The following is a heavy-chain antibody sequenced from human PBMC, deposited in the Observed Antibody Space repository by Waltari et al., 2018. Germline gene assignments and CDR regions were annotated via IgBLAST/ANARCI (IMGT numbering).Heavy chain of an antibody. J-gene: IGHJ4*02. CDR3: ARQSGYCSSTSCYPDY. CDR1: GFTVSSNY. Sequence: EVQLVESGGGLIQPGGSLRLSCAASGFTVSSNYMNWVRQAPGKGLEWVSVIYSGGSTYYADSVKGRFTISRDNSKNTLYLQMNSLRAEDTAVYYCARQSGYCSSTSCYPDYWGQGTLVTVSS. D-gene: IGHD2-2*01. CDR2: IYSGGST. V-gene: IGHV3-53*01.